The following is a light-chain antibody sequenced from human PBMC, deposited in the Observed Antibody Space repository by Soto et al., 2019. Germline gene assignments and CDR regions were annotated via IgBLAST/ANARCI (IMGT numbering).Light chain of an antibody. CDR3: QPSYSTPRIT. V-gene: IGKV1-39*01. J-gene: IGKJ5*01. CDR1: QSISSY. CDR2: AAS. Sequence: DIQMTQSPSSLSASVGERVTISCRASQSISSYLNWYQQKPGKAPKLLIYAASSLQSGVPSRFSGSGSGTDFTLTISSLQPADFATYYCQPSYSTPRITFGQGTRLEIK.